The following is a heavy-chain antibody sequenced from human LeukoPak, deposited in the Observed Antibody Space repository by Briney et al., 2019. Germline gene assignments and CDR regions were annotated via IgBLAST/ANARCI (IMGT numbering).Heavy chain of an antibody. CDR1: GGSISSSSYY. Sequence: PSETLSLTCTVSGGSISSSSYYWGWIRQPPGKGLEWIGSIYYSGTTYYNPSLKSRVTISVDTSKNQFSLKLSSVTAADTALYYCAKHYMGSSYNHGLDCWGQGTLVTVSS. D-gene: IGHD3-10*01. J-gene: IGHJ4*02. V-gene: IGHV4-39*01. CDR2: IYYSGTT. CDR3: AKHYMGSSYNHGLDC.